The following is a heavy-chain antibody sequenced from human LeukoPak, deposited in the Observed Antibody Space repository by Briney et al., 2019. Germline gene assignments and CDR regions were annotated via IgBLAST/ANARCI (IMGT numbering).Heavy chain of an antibody. J-gene: IGHJ6*02. CDR2: ISYDGSNK. V-gene: IGHV3-30*18. Sequence: GGSLRLSCAASGFTFSSYGMHWVRQAPGKGLEWVAVISYDGSNKYYADSVKGRFTITRDNSKNTLYLQMNSLRAEDTALYYCAKDLAILTGYYSGNGMDVWGQGTTVTVSS. D-gene: IGHD3-9*01. CDR3: AKDLAILTGYYSGNGMDV. CDR1: GFTFSSYG.